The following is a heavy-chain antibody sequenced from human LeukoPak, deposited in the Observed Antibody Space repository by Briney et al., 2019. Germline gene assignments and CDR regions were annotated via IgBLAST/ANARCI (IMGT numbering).Heavy chain of an antibody. CDR3: ARGELERRGFDY. CDR2: IQQHGRET. CDR1: GFTFSNYW. D-gene: IGHD1-1*01. V-gene: IGHV3-7*01. J-gene: IGHJ4*02. Sequence: GGSLRLSCEGSGFTFSNYWMSWVRQAPGEGLEWVANIQQHGRETYYGDSVKGRFTISRDNAKNSLYLQMNSLRAEDTAVYYCARGELERRGFDYWGQGTLVTVSS.